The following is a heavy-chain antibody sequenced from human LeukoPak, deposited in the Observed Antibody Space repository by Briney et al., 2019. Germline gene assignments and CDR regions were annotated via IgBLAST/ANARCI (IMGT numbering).Heavy chain of an antibody. V-gene: IGHV4-34*01. CDR1: GGSFSGYY. Sequence: SSETLSLTCAVYGGSFSGYYWSWIRQPPGKGLEWIGEINHSGSTNYNPSLKSRVTISVDTSKNQFSLKLSSVTAADTAVYYCAREGSYGSTGYYYYYMDVWGKGTTVTVSS. CDR3: AREGSYGSTGYYYYYMDV. D-gene: IGHD5-18*01. CDR2: INHSGST. J-gene: IGHJ6*03.